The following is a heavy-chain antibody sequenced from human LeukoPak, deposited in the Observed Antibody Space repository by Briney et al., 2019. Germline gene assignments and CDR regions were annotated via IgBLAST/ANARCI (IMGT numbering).Heavy chain of an antibody. V-gene: IGHV1-58*01. CDR1: GFPLSSSA. CDR3: AAPYSTRWFDL. D-gene: IGHD6-13*01. CDR2: IVVGSNNT. J-gene: IGHJ5*02. Sequence: GTSVKVSCKASGFPLSSSAVQWVRQAGGQRLERIGWIVVGSNNTNYAQKFQERVTITRDMSTSTAYMELSGLRSEDTAVYYCAAPYSTRWFDLWGRGTLVTVSS.